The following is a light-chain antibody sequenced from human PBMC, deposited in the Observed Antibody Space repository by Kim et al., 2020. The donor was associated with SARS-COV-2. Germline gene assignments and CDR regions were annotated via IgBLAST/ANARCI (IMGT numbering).Light chain of an antibody. CDR2: KDS. CDR1: VLAKRY. CDR3: YSAADNNWL. Sequence: SVAPGPAARSTGSGSVLAKRYARWFQQKPGQAPLLVIYKDSKRPSGIPERFSGSSSGTTVTLTISGAQVEDEADYYCYSAADNNWLFGGGTQLTVL. V-gene: IGLV3-27*01. J-gene: IGLJ3*02.